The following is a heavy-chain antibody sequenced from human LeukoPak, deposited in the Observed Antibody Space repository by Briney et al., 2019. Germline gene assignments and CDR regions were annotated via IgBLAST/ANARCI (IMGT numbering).Heavy chain of an antibody. J-gene: IGHJ4*02. Sequence: GGSPRLSCAASGLIFSGYPMSGAPPAPEKALECVSCILGSGAHTYYAHSVMGRLTISRDNSKNPLSLQTSSLRAEDTAIYYCARGRWGGSGTYSLFDHWGQGALVTVSS. CDR2: ILGSGAHT. V-gene: IGHV3-23*01. CDR3: ARGRWGGSGTYSLFDH. CDR1: GLIFSGYP. D-gene: IGHD3-10*01.